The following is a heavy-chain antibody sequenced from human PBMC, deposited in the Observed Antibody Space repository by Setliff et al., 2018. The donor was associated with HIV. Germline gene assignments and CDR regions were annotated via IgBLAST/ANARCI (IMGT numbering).Heavy chain of an antibody. CDR2: IYFSGSA. Sequence: LSLTCTVSGDSITNNNFLWTWVRQDPGKGLEWIGYIYFSGSATYNPSLKSPVSISVDTSKNQFYLKLSSVTAADTAVYYCARQFWMLTTLYFDSLGPGTLVTVSS. V-gene: IGHV4-31*01. CDR1: GDSITNNNFL. J-gene: IGHJ4*02. CDR3: ARQFWMLTTLYFDS. D-gene: IGHD3-16*01.